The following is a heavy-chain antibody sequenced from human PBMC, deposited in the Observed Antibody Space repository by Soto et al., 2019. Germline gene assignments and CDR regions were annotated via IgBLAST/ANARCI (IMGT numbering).Heavy chain of an antibody. V-gene: IGHV3-7*01. CDR2: IKQDGSEK. Sequence: GGSLRLSCAASGFTLSSYWMSWVRQAPGKGLEWVANIKQDGSEKYYVDSVKGRFTISRDNAKNSLYLQMNSLRAEDTAVYYCARDARYDFWSGYWSSLYYYYMDVWGKGTTVTVSS. J-gene: IGHJ6*03. D-gene: IGHD3-3*01. CDR3: ARDARYDFWSGYWSSLYYYYMDV. CDR1: GFTLSSYW.